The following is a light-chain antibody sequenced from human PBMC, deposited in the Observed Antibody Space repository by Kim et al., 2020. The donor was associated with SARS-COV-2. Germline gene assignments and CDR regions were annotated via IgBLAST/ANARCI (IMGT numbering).Light chain of an antibody. CDR3: QQYGTSPLT. CDR1: QNVRRSH. J-gene: IGKJ4*01. CDR2: GAS. Sequence: EILLTQSPGTLSLSPGERATLSCRASQNVRRSHLAWYQEKPGQAPRLLISGASSRATGIPDRFSGSGSGTDFTLTISSLEPEDFAIYYCQQYGTSPLTFGGGTKVDIK. V-gene: IGKV3-20*01.